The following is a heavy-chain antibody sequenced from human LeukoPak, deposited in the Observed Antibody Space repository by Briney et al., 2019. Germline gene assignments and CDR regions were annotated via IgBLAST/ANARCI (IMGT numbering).Heavy chain of an antibody. CDR1: GYTFTSYA. J-gene: IGHJ4*02. V-gene: IGHV7-4-1*02. CDR2: INTNTGNP. Sequence: GASVKVSCKASGYTFTSYAMNWVRQAPGQGLEWMGWINTNTGNPTYAQGFTGRFVFSLDTFVSTAYLQISSLKAEDTAVYYCARVTFGGVRGVIITIDYWGQGTLVTVS. CDR3: ARVTFGGVRGVIITIDY. D-gene: IGHD3-10*01.